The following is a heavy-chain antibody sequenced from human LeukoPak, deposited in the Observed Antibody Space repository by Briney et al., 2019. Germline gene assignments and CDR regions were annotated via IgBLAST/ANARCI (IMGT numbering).Heavy chain of an antibody. CDR2: SSAYNGNA. CDR1: GYTFTSYG. D-gene: IGHD3-22*01. V-gene: IGHV1-18*01. J-gene: IGHJ4*02. CDR3: ARASYYDSSGYYLDY. Sequence: ASVKVSCKASGYTFTSYGIRWVRPAPGQGLEWMGWSSAYNGNANYAQKLQGRVTMTTDTSTSTAYMELRSLRSDDTAVYYCARASYYDSSGYYLDYWGQGTLVTVSS.